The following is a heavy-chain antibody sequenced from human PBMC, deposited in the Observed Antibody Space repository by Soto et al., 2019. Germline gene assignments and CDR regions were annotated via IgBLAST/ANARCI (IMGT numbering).Heavy chain of an antibody. CDR2: ISGSGGST. V-gene: IGHV3-23*01. J-gene: IGHJ6*03. CDR3: AKSWITVTTPYYYYMDV. D-gene: IGHD4-17*01. CDR1: GFTFSSYA. Sequence: GGSLRLSCAASGFTFSSYAMSWVRQAPGKGLEWVSAISGSGGSTYYADSVKGRFTISRDNSKNTLYLQMNSLRAEDTAVYYCAKSWITVTTPYYYYMDVWGKGTTVTVSS.